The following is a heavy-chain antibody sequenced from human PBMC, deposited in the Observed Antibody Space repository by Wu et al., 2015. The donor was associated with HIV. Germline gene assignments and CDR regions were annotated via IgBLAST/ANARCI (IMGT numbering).Heavy chain of an antibody. J-gene: IGHJ6*02. CDR1: GFTLITYH. D-gene: IGHD3-10*01. Sequence: QIQLTQSGAEVKESGASVKVSCKASGFTLITYHMHWVRQAPGQGLEWMALISPSDEFTIYAEKFRGRVTVTRDTSTSTLYMEVNSLSSEDTAVYYCAREAHSGTNTGLDVWGQGTTVSVSS. CDR3: AREAHSGTNTGLDV. CDR2: ISPSDEFT. V-gene: IGHV1-46*01.